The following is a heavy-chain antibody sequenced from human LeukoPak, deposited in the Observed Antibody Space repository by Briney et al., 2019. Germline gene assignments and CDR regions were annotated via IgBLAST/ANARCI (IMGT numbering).Heavy chain of an antibody. CDR2: IHHSGSS. CDR3: ARHLDYDSSGDAFDI. D-gene: IGHD3-22*01. Sequence: PSETLSLICTVSGDSFSNYYWSWIRQPPGRGLEWIGYIHHSGSSDHNPSLKSRVTMSPDTSKNQFSLKLSSVTAADTAVYYCARHLDYDSSGDAFDIWGQGTRVTVSS. CDR1: GDSFSNYY. J-gene: IGHJ3*02. V-gene: IGHV4-59*08.